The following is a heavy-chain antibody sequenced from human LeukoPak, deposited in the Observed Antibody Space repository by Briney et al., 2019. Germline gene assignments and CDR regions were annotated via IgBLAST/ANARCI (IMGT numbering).Heavy chain of an antibody. Sequence: SETLSLTCTVSGGSISSSSYYWGWIRQPPGKGLEWIGSIYYSGSTYYNPSLKSRVTISVDTSKNQFSLKLSSVTAADTAVYYCARHGGKITIFGVPLDYWGQGTLVTVSS. CDR2: IYYSGST. V-gene: IGHV4-39*01. J-gene: IGHJ4*02. CDR3: ARHGGKITIFGVPLDY. CDR1: GGSISSSSYY. D-gene: IGHD3-3*01.